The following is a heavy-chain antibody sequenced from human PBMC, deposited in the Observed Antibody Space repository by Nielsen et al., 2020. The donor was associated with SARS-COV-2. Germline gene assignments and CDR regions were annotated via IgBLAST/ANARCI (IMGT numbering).Heavy chain of an antibody. J-gene: IGHJ4*02. CDR2: ISAYNGNT. CDR1: GYTFTSYG. Sequence: ASVKVSCKASGYTFTSYGISWVRQAPGQGLEWMGWISAYNGNTNYSQKFQGRVTITRDTSASTAYMELSSLRSEDTAVYYCARGDRRIPLDYWGQGTLVTVSS. D-gene: IGHD2-21*01. CDR3: ARGDRRIPLDY. V-gene: IGHV1-18*01.